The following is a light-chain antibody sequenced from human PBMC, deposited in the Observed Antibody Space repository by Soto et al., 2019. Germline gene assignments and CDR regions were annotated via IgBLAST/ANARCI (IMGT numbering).Light chain of an antibody. CDR3: QSADSSGTLYV. Sequence: SDELTQPPSVSVSPGQTSRITCSGDALPKQYAYWYQQKPGQAPVLVIYKDSERPSGIPERFSGSSSGTTVTLTISGVQAEDEADYYCQSADSSGTLYVFGTGTKVTV. J-gene: IGLJ1*01. CDR1: ALPKQY. CDR2: KDS. V-gene: IGLV3-25*03.